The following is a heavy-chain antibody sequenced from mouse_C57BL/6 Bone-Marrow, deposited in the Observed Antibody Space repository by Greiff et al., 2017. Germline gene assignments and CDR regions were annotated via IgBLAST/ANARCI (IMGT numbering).Heavy chain of an antibody. D-gene: IGHD1-1*01. CDR3: AGEETYYGNSCYGYFDV. Sequence: VQLQQSGAELMKPGASVKLSCKATGYTFTGYWIEWVKQRPGHGLEWIGEIFPGSGSTNYNEKFKGKATFTADTSSNTAYMQLSGLTTEDTAIYDWAGEETYYGNSCYGYFDVWGTGTTVTVSS. CDR1: GYTFTGYW. V-gene: IGHV1-9*01. J-gene: IGHJ1*03. CDR2: IFPGSGST.